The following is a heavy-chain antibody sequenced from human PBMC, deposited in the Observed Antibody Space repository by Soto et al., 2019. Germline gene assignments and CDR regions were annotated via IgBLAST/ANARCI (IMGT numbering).Heavy chain of an antibody. Sequence: PGGSLRLSCAASGFTFDDYAMHWVRQAPGKGLEWVSGISWNSGSIGYADSVKGRFTISRDNAKNSLYLQMSSLRAEDTALYYSAKGVVVVAATYFDYWGQGTLVTVSS. V-gene: IGHV3-9*01. J-gene: IGHJ4*02. CDR2: ISWNSGSI. CDR1: GFTFDDYA. D-gene: IGHD2-15*01. CDR3: AKGVVVVAATYFDY.